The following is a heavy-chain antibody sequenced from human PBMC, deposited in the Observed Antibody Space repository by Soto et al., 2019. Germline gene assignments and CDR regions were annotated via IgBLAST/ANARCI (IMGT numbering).Heavy chain of an antibody. CDR3: ARGQEGVVATH. D-gene: IGHD2-15*01. CDR2: IKDGGST. V-gene: IGHV4-34*01. CDR1: GGSFTGYY. J-gene: IGHJ4*02. Sequence: QVQLQQWGAGLLKPSETLSLTCAVNGGSFTGYYRSWVLQPPGKGLEWIGEIKDGGSTNYSPSLRSRVTISADTSKKQFSLKVTSVTAADTAVYYCARGQEGVVATHWDQGTLVTVSS.